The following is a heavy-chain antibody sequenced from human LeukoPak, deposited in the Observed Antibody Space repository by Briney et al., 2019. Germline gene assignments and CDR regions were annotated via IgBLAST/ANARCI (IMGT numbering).Heavy chain of an antibody. D-gene: IGHD6-19*01. CDR2: ISSSSSSI. J-gene: IGHJ4*02. CDR3: AGSLRGGGWYMY. V-gene: IGHV3-21*01. Sequence: KPGGSLRLSCAASGFTFSTYSMNWVRQAPGKGLEWVTSISSSSSSIYYSDSVKGRFTVSRDNAKNSLYLQMNSLRDEDTAVYYCAGSLRGGGWYMYWGQETLVTV. CDR1: GFTFSTYS.